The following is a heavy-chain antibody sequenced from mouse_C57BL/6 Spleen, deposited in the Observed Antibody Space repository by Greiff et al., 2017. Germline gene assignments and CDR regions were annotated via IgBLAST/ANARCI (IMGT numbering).Heavy chain of an antibody. D-gene: IGHD1-1*01. J-gene: IGHJ1*03. CDR3: ARDGSSFWYFDV. CDR1: GFSFTSYG. Sequence: QVQLKESGPGLVQPSQSLSITCTVSGFSFTSYGVHWVRQSPGQGLEWLGVIWRGGSTDYNAAFISRLSISKDNSKSQVFFKMNGLQADDTAVYYCARDGSSFWYFDVWGTGTTVTVSS. V-gene: IGHV2-2*01. CDR2: IWRGGST.